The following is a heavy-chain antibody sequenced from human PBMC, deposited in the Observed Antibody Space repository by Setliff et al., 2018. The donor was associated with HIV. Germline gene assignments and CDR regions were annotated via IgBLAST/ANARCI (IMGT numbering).Heavy chain of an antibody. Sequence: PSETLSLTCAVSGYSISSGYYWGWIRQPPGKGLEWIGNIYHSGSTYYNPSLKSRVTISLDTSKNQFSLKLSSVTAADTAVYYCARDIQAAGTGWFDPWGQGTLVTVSS. CDR3: ARDIQAAGTGWFDP. V-gene: IGHV4-38-2*02. CDR1: GYSISSGYY. D-gene: IGHD6-13*01. CDR2: IYHSGST. J-gene: IGHJ5*02.